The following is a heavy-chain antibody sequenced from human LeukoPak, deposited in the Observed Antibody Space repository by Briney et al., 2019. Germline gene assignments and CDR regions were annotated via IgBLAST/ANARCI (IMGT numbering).Heavy chain of an antibody. CDR2: IYYSGST. V-gene: IGHV4-59*01. CDR1: GGSISSYY. Sequence: PSETLSLTCTVSGGSISSYYWSWIRQPPGKGLEWIGYIYYSGSTNYNPSLKSRVTISVDTSKNQFSLKLSSVTAADTAVYYCAGGSMADIVGATTVDYWGQGTLVIVSS. D-gene: IGHD1-26*01. CDR3: AGGSMADIVGATTVDY. J-gene: IGHJ4*02.